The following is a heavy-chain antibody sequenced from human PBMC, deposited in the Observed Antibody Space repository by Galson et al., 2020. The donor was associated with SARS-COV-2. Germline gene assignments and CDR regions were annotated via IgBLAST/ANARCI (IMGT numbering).Heavy chain of an antibody. D-gene: IGHD1-1*01. V-gene: IGHV5-51*01. CDR3: ARRSTGTTVADY. J-gene: IGHJ4*02. CDR2: IYSADSNT. Sequence: HGESLKISCKASGYDFNNYWIGRVRQVPGKGLEWMAIIYSADSNTKYSPPIQGQVTIPADKSINTAYLQWSSLQASDTAMYYCARRSTGTTVADYWGQGTLVTVSS. CDR1: GYDFNNYW.